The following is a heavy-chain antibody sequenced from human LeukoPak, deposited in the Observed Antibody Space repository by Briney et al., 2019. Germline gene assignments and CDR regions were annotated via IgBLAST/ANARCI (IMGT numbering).Heavy chain of an antibody. J-gene: IGHJ4*02. CDR2: INPNSGGT. CDR3: ARAYYYDSSIIY. CDR1: GYTFTGYY. D-gene: IGHD3-22*01. V-gene: IGHV1-2*06. Sequence: ASVKVSCKASGYTFTGYYMHWVRQAPGQGLEWMGRINPNSGGTNYAQKFQGRVTMTRDTSISTAYMELNRLRSDDTAVYYCARAYYYDSSIIYWGQGTLVTVSS.